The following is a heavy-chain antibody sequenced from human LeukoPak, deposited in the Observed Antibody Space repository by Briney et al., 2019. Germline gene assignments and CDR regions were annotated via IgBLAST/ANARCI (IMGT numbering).Heavy chain of an antibody. CDR3: AKDKAPGSWHTPSDF. Sequence: GGSLRLSCAASGFTFRTYAMSWVRQAPGKGLEWVSGISDSGDGTYYAESVKGRFTIPRDNSKNTVFLQMNSLRADDTAKYYCAKDKAPGSWHTPSDFWGQGTLVTVSS. D-gene: IGHD6-13*01. V-gene: IGHV3-23*01. CDR2: ISDSGDGT. CDR1: GFTFRTYA. J-gene: IGHJ4*02.